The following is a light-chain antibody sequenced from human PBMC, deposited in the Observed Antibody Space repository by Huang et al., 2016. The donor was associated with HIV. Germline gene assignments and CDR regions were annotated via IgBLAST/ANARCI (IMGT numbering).Light chain of an antibody. CDR1: QDISNY. Sequence: DIQMTQSPSSLSASVGDRVTITCQASQDISNYLNWYQQKPGKAPKRLIYDTSNVETRGPSRVSGSGSGTDFTFTISSLQPKDIATYYCQQYDNLLTFGPGTKVDIK. J-gene: IGKJ3*01. CDR2: DTS. V-gene: IGKV1-33*01. CDR3: QQYDNLLT.